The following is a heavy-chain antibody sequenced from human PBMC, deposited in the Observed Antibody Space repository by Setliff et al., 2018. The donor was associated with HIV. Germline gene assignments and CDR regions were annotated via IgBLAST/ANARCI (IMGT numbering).Heavy chain of an antibody. D-gene: IGHD6-13*01. J-gene: IGHJ6*03. CDR3: ASIAATGSFFIGYMDV. CDR1: DVSIRSSDYY. Sequence: NPSETLSLTCTVSDVSIRSSDYYWGWIRQPPGKGLEWIGSIFYSGTTYYNRSLKSRVTISVDTSKNQFSLKLSSVTAADTAIFYCASIAATGSFFIGYMDVWGKGTTVTVSS. V-gene: IGHV4-39*01. CDR2: IFYSGTT.